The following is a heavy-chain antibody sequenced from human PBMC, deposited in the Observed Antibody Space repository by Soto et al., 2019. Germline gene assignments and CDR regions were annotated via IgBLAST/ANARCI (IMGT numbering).Heavy chain of an antibody. CDR1: GYTFTSYD. Sequence: QVQLVQSGAEVKKPGASVKVSCKASGYTFTSYDINWVRQATGQGLEWMGWMNPNSGNTGYAQKFQGRVTMTRNPSXXXAXXERSSLRSEDTAVYYCARRGYSSSWYYYSYYGMDVWGQGTTVTVSS. V-gene: IGHV1-8*01. CDR3: ARRGYSSSWYYYSYYGMDV. J-gene: IGHJ6*02. D-gene: IGHD6-13*01. CDR2: MNPNSGNT.